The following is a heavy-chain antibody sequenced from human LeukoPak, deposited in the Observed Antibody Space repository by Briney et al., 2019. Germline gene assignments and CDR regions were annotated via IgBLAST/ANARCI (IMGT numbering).Heavy chain of an antibody. CDR1: GYTFTSYA. CDR3: ARVPSSWYFGEDWFDP. J-gene: IGHJ5*02. CDR2: INTNTGNP. Sequence: ASVKVSCKASGYTFTSYAMNWVRQAPGQGLEWMGWINTNTGNPTYAQGFTGRFVFSLDTSVSTAYLQISSPKAEDTAVYYCARVPSSWYFGEDWFDPWGQGTLVTVSS. D-gene: IGHD6-13*01. V-gene: IGHV7-4-1*02.